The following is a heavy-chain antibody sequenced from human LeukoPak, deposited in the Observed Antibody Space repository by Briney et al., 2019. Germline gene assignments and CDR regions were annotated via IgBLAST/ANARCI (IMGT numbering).Heavy chain of an antibody. CDR1: GYTFTSYY. CDR3: ARERGTLAVAGDAVDI. Sequence: ASVKVSCKASGYTFTSYYMHWVRQAPGQGLEWMGIINPSGGSTSYAQKFQGRVTMTRDTSINTAYMEVRRLTSDDTAVYYCARERGTLAVAGDAVDIWGQGTLVTVSS. V-gene: IGHV1-46*01. CDR2: INPSGGST. D-gene: IGHD6-19*01. J-gene: IGHJ4*02.